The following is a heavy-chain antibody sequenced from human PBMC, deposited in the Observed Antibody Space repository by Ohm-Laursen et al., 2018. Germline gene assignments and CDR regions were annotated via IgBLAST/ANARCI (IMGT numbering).Heavy chain of an antibody. CDR3: AKGISGPPGNWFDP. J-gene: IGHJ5*02. V-gene: IGHV3-30*18. D-gene: IGHD1-20*01. CDR2: ISNDGTTK. CDR1: GFTFRTYG. Sequence: SLRLSCTAPGFTFRTYGMHWVRQAPGKGLEWVAVISNDGTTKYYADSVKGRLTVSRDNSKNTLYLQMDSLRTEDTAVYFCAKGISGPPGNWFDPWGQGTLVTVSS.